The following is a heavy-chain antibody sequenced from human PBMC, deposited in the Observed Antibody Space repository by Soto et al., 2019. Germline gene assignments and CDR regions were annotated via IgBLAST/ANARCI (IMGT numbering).Heavy chain of an antibody. Sequence: GESLKISCKGSGYSFTSYWIGWVRQMPGKGLEWMGIIYPGDSDTRYSPSFQGQVTISADKSISTAYLKLTSVTAADTAVYYCAARHFWSRPWTDRRLDYWGQGTLVTVSS. D-gene: IGHD3-3*02. CDR3: AARHFWSRPWTDRRLDY. CDR1: GYSFTSYW. V-gene: IGHV5-51*01. J-gene: IGHJ4*02. CDR2: IYPGDSDT.